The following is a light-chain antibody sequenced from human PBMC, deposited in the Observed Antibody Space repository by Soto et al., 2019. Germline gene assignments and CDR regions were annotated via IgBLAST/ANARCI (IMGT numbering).Light chain of an antibody. CDR2: DAC. Sequence: DIVMTQSPDSLAVSLGERATINCKSSQSILYSSNNKNYLGWYQQKPGKAPKLLIYDACSLESVVPSRFSGSGSGTEFTLTISSLQPDDFATYYCQQYNSYSWTFGQGTKVDIK. CDR1: QSILYSSNNKNY. J-gene: IGKJ1*01. CDR3: QQYNSYSWT. V-gene: IGKV4-1*01.